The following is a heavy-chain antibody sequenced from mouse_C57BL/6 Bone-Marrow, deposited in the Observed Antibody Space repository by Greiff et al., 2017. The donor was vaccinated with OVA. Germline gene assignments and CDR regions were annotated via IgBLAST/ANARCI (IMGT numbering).Heavy chain of an antibody. J-gene: IGHJ4*01. Sequence: VQLKESGPGLVKPSQSLSLTCSVTGYSITSGYYWNWIRQFPGNKLEWMGYISYDGSNNYNPSLKNRISITRDTSKNQFFLKLNSVTTEDTATYYCAGPYAMDYWGQGTSVTVSS. V-gene: IGHV3-6*01. CDR2: ISYDGSN. CDR1: GYSITSGYY. CDR3: AGPYAMDY.